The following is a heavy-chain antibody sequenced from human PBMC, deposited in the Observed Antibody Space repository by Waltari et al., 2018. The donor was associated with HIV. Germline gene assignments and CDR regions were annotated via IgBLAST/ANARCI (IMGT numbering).Heavy chain of an antibody. CDR2: INQAGTER. Sequence: EVRLVESGGGWVQPGGSLTPTCETSGFTFSFYWLSWVRQAPGKGLGWVANINQAGTERHYVDSVRGRFTISRDNGKRSSFLQMNSLTVEDTAVYYCATTHGSGDYDNDFDYWGQGTLV. CDR1: GFTFSFYW. CDR3: ATTHGSGDYDNDFDY. J-gene: IGHJ4*02. D-gene: IGHD3-10*01. V-gene: IGHV3-7*01.